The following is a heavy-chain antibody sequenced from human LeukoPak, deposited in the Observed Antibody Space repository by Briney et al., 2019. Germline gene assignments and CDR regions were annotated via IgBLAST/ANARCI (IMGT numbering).Heavy chain of an antibody. J-gene: IGHJ4*02. D-gene: IGHD3-22*01. CDR2: IRYDGSDK. Sequence: GGSPRLPCAASGFTFNRYAMHWVRQAPGKGLEWVAVIRYDGSDKYYADSVKGRFTISRDNSKNTLYLQMNSLRAEDTAVYYCAKDEGGITMIEPNYYFDYWGQGTLVTVSS. V-gene: IGHV3-30*02. CDR3: AKDEGGITMIEPNYYFDY. CDR1: GFTFNRYA.